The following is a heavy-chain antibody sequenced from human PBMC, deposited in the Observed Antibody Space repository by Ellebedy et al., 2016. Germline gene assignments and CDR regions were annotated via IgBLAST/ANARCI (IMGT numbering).Heavy chain of an antibody. CDR2: ISAYNGNT. CDR1: GYTFTGYY. V-gene: IGHV1-18*04. Sequence: ASVKVSCXASGYTFTGYYMHWVRQAPGQGLEWLGWISAYNGNTNYAQKLQGRVTMTTDTSTSTAYMELRSLRSDDTAVYYCAREVLERRIDYWGQGTLVTVSS. D-gene: IGHD1-1*01. CDR3: AREVLERRIDY. J-gene: IGHJ4*02.